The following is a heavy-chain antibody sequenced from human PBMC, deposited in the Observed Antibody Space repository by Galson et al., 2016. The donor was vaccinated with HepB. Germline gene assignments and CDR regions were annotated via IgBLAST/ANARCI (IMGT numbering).Heavy chain of an antibody. D-gene: IGHD3-22*01. CDR1: GLRFVSYT. CDR3: AKPFANDILRGSGLQV. V-gene: IGHV3-21*04. Sequence: SLRLSCAASGLRFVSYTMNWVRQAPGKGLECVSSMSSDGSLIHYVDSVKGRFTISRDNSKNMLYLHMSSLSPEDTAVYFCAKPFANDILRGSGLQVWGRGTTVTVSS. CDR2: MSSDGSLI. J-gene: IGHJ6*02.